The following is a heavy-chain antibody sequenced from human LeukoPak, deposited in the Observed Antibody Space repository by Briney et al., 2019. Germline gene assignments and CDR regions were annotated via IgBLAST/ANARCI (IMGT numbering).Heavy chain of an antibody. V-gene: IGHV3-66*01. CDR2: IYSGGNT. CDR3: ARGSEYFQH. CDR1: GFAFKNHP. Sequence: GGSLRLSCTASGFAFKNHPMTWVRQAPGKGLEWVSIIYSGGNTFHADSVKARFSISRDESRDTVYLQMNSLRAEDTAVYYCARGSEYFQHWGQGTLVTVSS. J-gene: IGHJ1*01.